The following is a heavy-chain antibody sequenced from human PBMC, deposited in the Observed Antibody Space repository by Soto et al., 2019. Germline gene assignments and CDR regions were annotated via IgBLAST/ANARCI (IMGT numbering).Heavy chain of an antibody. J-gene: IGHJ1*01. CDR2: ISGSGGST. CDR3: AKVSPRPYYYDSSGYPAEYFQH. Sequence: RGSLRLSCAASGFTFSSYAMSWVRQAPGKGLEWVSAISGSGGSTYYADSVKGRFTISRDNSKNTLYLQMNSLRAEDTAVYYCAKVSPRPYYYDSSGYPAEYFQHWGQGTLVTVSS. V-gene: IGHV3-23*01. CDR1: GFTFSSYA. D-gene: IGHD3-22*01.